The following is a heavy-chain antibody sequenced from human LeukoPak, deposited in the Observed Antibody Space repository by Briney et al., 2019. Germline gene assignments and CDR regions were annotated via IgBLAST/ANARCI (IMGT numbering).Heavy chain of an antibody. CDR1: GYTFTDYY. D-gene: IGHD2-15*01. Sequence: ASVKVSCKASGYTFTDYYMNWVRQAPGQGLEWMGWINPNSGGINYAQKFQDRVTMTRDTPINTAYMELSRLSSDDTAIYYCARDSQPTARGGVVVAAVPDYYMDVWGKGTTVTVSS. CDR3: ARDSQPTARGGVVVAAVPDYYMDV. CDR2: INPNSGGI. J-gene: IGHJ6*03. V-gene: IGHV1-2*02.